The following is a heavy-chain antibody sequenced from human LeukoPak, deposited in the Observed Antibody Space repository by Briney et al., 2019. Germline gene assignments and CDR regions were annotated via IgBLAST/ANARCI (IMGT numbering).Heavy chain of an antibody. Sequence: GGSLRLSCAVSGFTVSGNYMSWVRQAPGKGLEWVSGINGSGGRTYYADYVKGRFTISRGNSKNTLSLQVNSLRAEDTAMYYCAKDDDWGRYKHWGQGTLVTVSS. CDR2: INGSGGRT. CDR1: GFTVSGNY. CDR3: AKDDDWGRYKH. V-gene: IGHV3-23*01. J-gene: IGHJ1*01. D-gene: IGHD3-16*01.